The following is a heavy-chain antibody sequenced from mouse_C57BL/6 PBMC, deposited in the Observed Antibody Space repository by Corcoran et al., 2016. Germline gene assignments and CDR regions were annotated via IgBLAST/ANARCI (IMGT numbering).Heavy chain of an antibody. CDR2: IYPGDGDT. Sequence: KSGAELVKPGASVKISCKASGYAFSSYWMNWVKQRPGKGLEWIGQIYPGDGDTNYNGKFKGKATLTADKSSSTAYMQLSSLTSEDSAVYFCARGLYGSIYAMDYWGQGTSVTVSS. D-gene: IGHD1-1*01. V-gene: IGHV1-80*01. J-gene: IGHJ4*01. CDR1: GYAFSSYW. CDR3: ARGLYGSIYAMDY.